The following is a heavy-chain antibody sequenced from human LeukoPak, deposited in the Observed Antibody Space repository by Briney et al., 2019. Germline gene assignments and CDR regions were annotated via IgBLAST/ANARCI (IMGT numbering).Heavy chain of an antibody. J-gene: IGHJ4*02. CDR3: AGGRGYIYGSDD. Sequence: PGGSLRLSCAASGFMFSNYDMHWVRQAPGKGLEYVSHISTDGGSTYYAISVKGRFTISRDNSKNTLYLQMGSLRAEDMAVYYCAGGRGYIYGSDDWGQGTLVTVSS. CDR2: ISTDGGST. V-gene: IGHV3-64*01. CDR1: GFMFSNYD. D-gene: IGHD5-18*01.